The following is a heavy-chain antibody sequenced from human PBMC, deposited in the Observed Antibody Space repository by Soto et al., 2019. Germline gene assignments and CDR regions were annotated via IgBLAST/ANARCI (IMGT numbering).Heavy chain of an antibody. J-gene: IGHJ6*02. Sequence: GASVKVSCKASGYTFTSYYMHWVRQAPGQGLEWMGIINPSGGSTSYAQKLQGRVNMTRDTSTSTVYMELSSLRSEDTAVYYCARGGYSGDDYYGMDVWGQGTTVTVSS. CDR2: INPSGGST. CDR1: GYTFTSYY. CDR3: ARGGYSGDDYYGMDV. D-gene: IGHD5-12*01. V-gene: IGHV1-46*01.